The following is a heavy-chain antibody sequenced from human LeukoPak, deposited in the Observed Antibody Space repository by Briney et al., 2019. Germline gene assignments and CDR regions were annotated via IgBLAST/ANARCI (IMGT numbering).Heavy chain of an antibody. CDR2: IIPIFGTA. CDR3: AXRAXVSXRXXISPYGMDV. CDR1: GGTFSSYA. V-gene: IGHV1-69*13. J-gene: IGHJ6*02. Sequence: GASVKVSCKASGGTFSSYAISWVRQAPGQGLEWMGGIIPIFGTANYAQKFQGRVTITADESTSTAYMELSSLRSEDTAVYYCAXRAXVSXRXXISPYGMDVWGQGTTVTVSS. D-gene: IGHD3-3*01.